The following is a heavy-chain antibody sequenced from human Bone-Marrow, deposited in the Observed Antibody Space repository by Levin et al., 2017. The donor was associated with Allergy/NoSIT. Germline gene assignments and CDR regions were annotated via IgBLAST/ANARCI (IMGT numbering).Heavy chain of an antibody. Sequence: SETLSLTCTVSGGSISSSSFYWGWIRQPPGKGLEWIGNIYYSGSTYYNPSLKSRVTMSVETSTNQFSLRLSSVTAADTAVYYCARRGYGYTFDYWGQGFLVTVSS. CDR1: GGSISSSSFY. V-gene: IGHV4-39*01. CDR2: IYYSGST. CDR3: ARRGYGYTFDY. D-gene: IGHD5-18*01. J-gene: IGHJ4*02.